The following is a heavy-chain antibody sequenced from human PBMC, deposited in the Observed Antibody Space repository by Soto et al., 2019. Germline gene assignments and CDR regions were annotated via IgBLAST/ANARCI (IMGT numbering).Heavy chain of an antibody. D-gene: IGHD6-19*01. V-gene: IGHV4-34*01. Sequence: QVQQQPWGAGLLKPSETLSLTCTVYAGSFSHYYWNWIRQSPGKGREWIGKIKHGGSSSYNPSLRSRVSISVDMSKNQSSLTLSSVTAADTAVYYCARGGSSDWQVALDIWGQGTMVPVSS. CDR1: AGSFSHYY. J-gene: IGHJ3*02. CDR3: ARGGSSDWQVALDI. CDR2: IKHGGSS.